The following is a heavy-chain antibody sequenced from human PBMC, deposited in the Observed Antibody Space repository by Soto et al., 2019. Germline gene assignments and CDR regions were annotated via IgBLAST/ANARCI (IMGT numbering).Heavy chain of an antibody. Sequence: QVQLQESGPGLVKPSETLSLTCTVSGGSISSYYWSWIRQPPGKGLEWIGYIYYSGSTNYNPSLKSRVPISVDTSKNQSSLKLSSVTAADTAVYYCARALPYWYFDLWGRGTLVTVSS. CDR2: IYYSGST. V-gene: IGHV4-59*01. CDR3: ARALPYWYFDL. CDR1: GGSISSYY. J-gene: IGHJ2*01.